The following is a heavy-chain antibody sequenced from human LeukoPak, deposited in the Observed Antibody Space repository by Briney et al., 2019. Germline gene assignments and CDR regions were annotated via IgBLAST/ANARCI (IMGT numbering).Heavy chain of an antibody. CDR2: INPNSGGT. Sequence: ASVKVSCKASGYSFTAYYMHWVRQAPGQGREWMGWINPNSGGTNYAQKFQGRVTMTRDTSINTACMELSRLRSDDTAVYYCARGRVSPGYWGQGTLVTVPS. J-gene: IGHJ4*02. V-gene: IGHV1-2*02. CDR3: ARGRVSPGY. CDR1: GYSFTAYY.